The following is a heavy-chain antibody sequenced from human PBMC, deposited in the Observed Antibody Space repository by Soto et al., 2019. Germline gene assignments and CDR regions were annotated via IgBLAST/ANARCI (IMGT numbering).Heavy chain of an antibody. V-gene: IGHV3-7*05. J-gene: IGHJ5*02. D-gene: IGHD3-10*01. CDR2: LDQSGGDK. CDR1: EFSFSDYW. Sequence: EVQLVESGGGLVQPGGSLRLSCAASEFSFSDYWMAWVRQAPGKGLEWVANLDQSGGDKHYADSVKGRFTISRDNAKNSLSLQMSSLRDEDTAVYYCAGGGNWCDPWGKGTLVTFSS. CDR3: AGGGNWCDP.